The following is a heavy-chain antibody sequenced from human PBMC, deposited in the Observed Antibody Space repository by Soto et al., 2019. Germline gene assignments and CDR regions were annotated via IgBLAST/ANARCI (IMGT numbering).Heavy chain of an antibody. CDR3: ARGATEGVPAAIHFDY. Sequence: PSETLSLTCTVSGGSISSVDYSWSWIRQPPGKGLEWIGDVSHDENTHYNPSLKSRVTISVDRSKNQFSLKLNSATAADTAVYYCARGATEGVPAAIHFDYWGQGTLVTVSS. D-gene: IGHD2-2*01. CDR2: VSHDENT. J-gene: IGHJ4*02. CDR1: GGSISSVDYS. V-gene: IGHV4-30-2*01.